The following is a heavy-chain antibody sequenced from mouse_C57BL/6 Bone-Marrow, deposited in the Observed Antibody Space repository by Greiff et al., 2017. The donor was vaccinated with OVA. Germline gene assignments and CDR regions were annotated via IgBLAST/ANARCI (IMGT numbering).Heavy chain of an antibody. J-gene: IGHJ2*01. D-gene: IGHD1-1*01. CDR1: GFNIKDDY. Sequence: VQLQQSGAELVRPGASVKLSCTASGFNIKDDYMHWVKQRPEQGLEWIGWIDPENGDTEYASKFQGKATITADTSSNTAYLQLSSLTSEDTAVYYCTTATTVVAKYFDYWGQGTTLTVSS. CDR3: TTATTVVAKYFDY. CDR2: IDPENGDT. V-gene: IGHV14-4*01.